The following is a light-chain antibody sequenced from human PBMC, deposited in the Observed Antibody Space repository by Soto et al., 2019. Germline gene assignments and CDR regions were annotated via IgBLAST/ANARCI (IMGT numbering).Light chain of an antibody. CDR2: EVI. CDR1: SSDVGTFNL. Sequence: QSVLTQVASVSGSPGQSITISCTGTSSDVGTFNLVSWYQQHPGRAPRLMIYEVIKRPSGVSNRFSGSKSGNTASLTISGLQADDEADYYCCSYAGSSVSVFVTGTKVTV. V-gene: IGLV2-23*02. J-gene: IGLJ1*01. CDR3: CSYAGSSVSV.